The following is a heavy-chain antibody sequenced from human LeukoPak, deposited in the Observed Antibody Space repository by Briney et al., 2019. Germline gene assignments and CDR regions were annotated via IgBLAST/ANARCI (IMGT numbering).Heavy chain of an antibody. Sequence: GGSLRLSCAASGFTFSSYWMGWVRQAPGKGLEWVANIKQDGTETYYDDSVKGRFTISRDNAKKSLYLQMGSLRAEDTAVYYCAKELPTGTDYFDYWGQGTLVIVSS. CDR1: GFTFSSYW. V-gene: IGHV3-7*01. CDR3: AKELPTGTDYFDY. CDR2: IKQDGTET. J-gene: IGHJ4*02. D-gene: IGHD3-10*01.